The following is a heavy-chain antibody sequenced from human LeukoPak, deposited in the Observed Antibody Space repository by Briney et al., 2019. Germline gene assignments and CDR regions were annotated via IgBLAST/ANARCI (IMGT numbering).Heavy chain of an antibody. CDR3: ATGTSSTTNWNWFDP. CDR2: INPKSGDT. CDR1: GYTFTGYY. J-gene: IGHJ5*02. D-gene: IGHD2-2*01. Sequence: ASVKVSCKASGYTFTGYYLHWVRQAPGQGLEWIGRINPKSGDTNYAQKFQSRVTMTRDTSINTAYMELTSLRSDDTAVYYCATGTSSTTNWNWFDPWGQGTLVTVSS. V-gene: IGHV1-2*06.